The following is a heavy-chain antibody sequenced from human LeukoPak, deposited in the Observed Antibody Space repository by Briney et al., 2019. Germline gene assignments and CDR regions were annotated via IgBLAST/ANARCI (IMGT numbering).Heavy chain of an antibody. D-gene: IGHD6-19*01. Sequence: GESLRISCKGSGYSFTSYWISWVRQMPGKGLEWMGRIDPSDSYTNYSPSFQGHVTISADKSISTAYLQWSSLKASDTAMYYCATYSRGWDRLEYFQHWGQGTLVTVSS. V-gene: IGHV5-10-1*01. CDR1: GYSFTSYW. CDR3: ATYSRGWDRLEYFQH. J-gene: IGHJ1*01. CDR2: IDPSDSYT.